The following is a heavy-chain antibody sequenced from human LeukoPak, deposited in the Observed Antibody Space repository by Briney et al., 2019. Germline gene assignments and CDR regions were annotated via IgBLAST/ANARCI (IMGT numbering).Heavy chain of an antibody. J-gene: IGHJ4*02. V-gene: IGHV4-31*03. Sequence: SETLSLTCTVPGGSISSGGYYWSWIRQHPGQGLEWIVYIYYSGSTYYNPSLKSRVTISVDTSKNQFSLKLSSVTAADTAVYYCARAHIVVVVAATTEFDYWGQGTLVTVSS. CDR3: ARAHIVVVVAATTEFDY. CDR2: IYYSGST. D-gene: IGHD2-15*01. CDR1: GGSISSGGYY.